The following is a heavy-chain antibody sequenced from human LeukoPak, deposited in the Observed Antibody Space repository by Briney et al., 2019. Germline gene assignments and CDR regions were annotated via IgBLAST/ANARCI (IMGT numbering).Heavy chain of an antibody. CDR2: ISYEGSNK. CDR1: GFTFSSYG. CDR3: AKAIFLVDYYDSSGQGPFDY. J-gene: IGHJ4*02. D-gene: IGHD3-22*01. Sequence: PGRSLRLSCAASGFTFSSYGMHWVRQAPGKGLEWVAVISYEGSNKYYADSVKGRFTISRDNSKNTLYLQMNSLRAEDTAVYYCAKAIFLVDYYDSSGQGPFDYWGQGTLVTVSS. V-gene: IGHV3-30*18.